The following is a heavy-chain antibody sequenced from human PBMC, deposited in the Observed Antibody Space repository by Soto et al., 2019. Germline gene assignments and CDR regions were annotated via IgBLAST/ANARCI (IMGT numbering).Heavy chain of an antibody. V-gene: IGHV3-48*01. Sequence: GGPLRLSCAASGFTFSSYSMNWVRQAPGKGLEWVSYIRSSSSTIYYADSVKGRFTISRDNAKNSLYLQMNSLRAEDTAVYSCARDRGYSGYDSPRFYYGMDVWGQGTTVTVSS. D-gene: IGHD5-12*01. CDR2: IRSSSSTI. CDR3: ARDRGYSGYDSPRFYYGMDV. J-gene: IGHJ6*02. CDR1: GFTFSSYS.